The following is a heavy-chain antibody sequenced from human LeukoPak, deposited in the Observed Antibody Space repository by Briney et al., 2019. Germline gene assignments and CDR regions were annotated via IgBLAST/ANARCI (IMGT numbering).Heavy chain of an antibody. V-gene: IGHV3-74*01. D-gene: IGHD1-26*01. CDR1: GFTFSSNW. CDR3: VRDLGGRSGH. Sequence: GGSLRLSGAASGFTFSSNWMHWVRQAPGKGLVWVSRINEDGSTTNYADSVKGRSTIFRDNAKNTLYLQMNSLRAEDTAVYYCVRDLGGRSGHWGQGTLVTVSS. J-gene: IGHJ4*02. CDR2: INEDGSTT.